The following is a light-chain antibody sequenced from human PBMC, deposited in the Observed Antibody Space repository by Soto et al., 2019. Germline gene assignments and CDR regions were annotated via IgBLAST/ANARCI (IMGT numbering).Light chain of an antibody. V-gene: IGLV4-69*01. Sequence: QPVLTQSPSASASLGASVKLTCTLSSGHSSYAIAWHQQQPEKGPRYLMKLNSDGSHSKGDAIPDRFSGSSSGAERYLTISSLQSEDEADYYCQNWVTRIQIFGGGTQRTVL. CDR1: SGHSSYA. CDR3: QNWVTRIQI. J-gene: IGLJ2*01. CDR2: LNSDGSH.